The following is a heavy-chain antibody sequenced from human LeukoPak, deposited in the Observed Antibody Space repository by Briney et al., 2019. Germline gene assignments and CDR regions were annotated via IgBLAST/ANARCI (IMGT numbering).Heavy chain of an antibody. J-gene: IGHJ4*02. CDR2: SYYSEST. CDR3: ARRYCSGGSCYSAFDY. CDR1: GGSISNYY. D-gene: IGHD2-15*01. Sequence: SETLSLTCTVSGGSISNYYWSWIRQPPGKGLEWIGYSYYSESTHYNPSLKSRLTMSVDTSRNQFSLKVSSVTAADTAVYYCARRYCSGGSCYSAFDYWGQGTLVTVSS. V-gene: IGHV4-59*08.